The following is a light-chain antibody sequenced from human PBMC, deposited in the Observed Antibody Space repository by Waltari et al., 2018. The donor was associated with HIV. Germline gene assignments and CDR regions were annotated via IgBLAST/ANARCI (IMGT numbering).Light chain of an antibody. CDR1: HRVSSY. Sequence: IVLTQSPATLSLSPGERATLSCRASHRVSSYMAWYEQSPGQAPPLLSIDSPCKATGIPARFIGSGFGTDFTLTISSLEPEDFAMYYCQQRANQPQHSFGGGTKVEIK. CDR2: DSP. V-gene: IGKV3-11*01. J-gene: IGKJ4*01. CDR3: QQRANQPQHS.